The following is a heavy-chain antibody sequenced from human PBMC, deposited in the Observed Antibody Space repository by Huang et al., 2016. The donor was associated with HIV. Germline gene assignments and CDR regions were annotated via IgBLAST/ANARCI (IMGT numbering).Heavy chain of an antibody. CDR2: VNPNSGGT. V-gene: IGHV1-2*02. Sequence: QVQLVQSGGEVKRPGASVKVSCKASGYTFTGYYIHWVRQAPGQGLGWMGWVNPNSGGTNYAQKFEGRVTMTRDTSISTVHMELTSLKSDDTAMYYCARGSLRFYAFDTWGQGTMVTVSS. J-gene: IGHJ3*02. CDR3: ARGSLRFYAFDT. CDR1: GYTFTGYY.